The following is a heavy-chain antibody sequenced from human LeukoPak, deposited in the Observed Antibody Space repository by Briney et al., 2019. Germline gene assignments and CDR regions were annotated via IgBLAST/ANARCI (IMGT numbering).Heavy chain of an antibody. Sequence: GGSLRLSCAASGFTFSSYGMHWVRQAPGKGLEWVAVIWYDGSNKYYADSVKGRFTISRDNSKNTLYLQMNSLRAEDTAVYYCAKDQGDYDFWSGYYTGSGNRVPYWGQGTLVTVSS. CDR3: AKDQGDYDFWSGYYTGSGNRVPY. CDR1: GFTFSSYG. CDR2: IWYDGSNK. V-gene: IGHV3-33*06. D-gene: IGHD3-3*01. J-gene: IGHJ4*02.